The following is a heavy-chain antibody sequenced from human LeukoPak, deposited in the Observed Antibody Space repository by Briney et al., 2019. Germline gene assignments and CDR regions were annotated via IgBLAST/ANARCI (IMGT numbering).Heavy chain of an antibody. D-gene: IGHD1-26*01. CDR1: GFTFSSYA. V-gene: IGHV3-23*01. CDR3: AKSLVGATGSFYFDY. CDR2: ISGSGGST. J-gene: IGHJ4*02. Sequence: GGSLRFSCAASGFTFSSYAMSWVRQAPGKGLEWVSAISGSGGSTYYADSVKGRFTISRDNSKNTLYLQMNSLRAEDTAVYYCAKSLVGATGSFYFDYWGQGTLVTVSS.